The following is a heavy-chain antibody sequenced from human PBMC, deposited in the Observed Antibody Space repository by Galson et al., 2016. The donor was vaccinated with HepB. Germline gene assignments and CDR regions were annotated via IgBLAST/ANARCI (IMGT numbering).Heavy chain of an antibody. CDR2: IWYDGSNK. CDR3: GLGQDEMPTIFDF. J-gene: IGHJ4*02. V-gene: IGHV3-33*01. Sequence: SLRLSCAASGFTLSSYGMHWVRQAPGKGLEWVAVIWYDGSNKYYADSVKGRFTISRDNSKNTLFLQLNTLRADDTAAYYCGLGQDEMPTIFDFWGQGALVTVSS. CDR1: GFTLSSYG. D-gene: IGHD3-3*01.